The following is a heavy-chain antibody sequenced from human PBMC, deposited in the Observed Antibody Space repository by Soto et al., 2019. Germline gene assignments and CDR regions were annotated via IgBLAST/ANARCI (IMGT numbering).Heavy chain of an antibody. J-gene: IGHJ5*02. CDR3: ARVPTP. CDR1: GGSISSGGYS. V-gene: IGHV4-30-2*01. Sequence: SETLSLTCAVSGGSISSGGYSWSWIRQPPGKGLEWIGYIYHSGSTYYNSSLKSRVTISVDRSKNQFSLKLSSVTAEDTAVYYCARVPTPWGQGTLVTVSS. CDR2: IYHSGST. D-gene: IGHD2-2*01.